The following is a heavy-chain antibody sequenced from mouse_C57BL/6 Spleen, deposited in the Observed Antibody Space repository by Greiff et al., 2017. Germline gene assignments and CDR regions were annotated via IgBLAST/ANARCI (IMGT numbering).Heavy chain of an antibody. Sequence: QVQLQQPGAELVKPGASVKVSCKASGYTFTSYWMHWVKQRPGQGLEWIGRIHPSDSDTNYNQKFKGKATLTVDKSSSTAYMQLRSLTSEDSAVYYWASVTTVVRAMDDWGQGTSVTVSS. CDR2: IHPSDSDT. J-gene: IGHJ4*01. V-gene: IGHV1-74*01. D-gene: IGHD1-1*01. CDR1: GYTFTSYW. CDR3: ASVTTVVRAMDD.